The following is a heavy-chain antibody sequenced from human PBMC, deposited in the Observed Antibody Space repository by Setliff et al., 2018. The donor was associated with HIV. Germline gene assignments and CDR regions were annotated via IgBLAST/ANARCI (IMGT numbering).Heavy chain of an antibody. CDR3: ARHSSSGYLPYYFDY. Sequence: PSETLSLTCTVSGGSISSGGYYWSWIRQHPGKGLEWIGYIYYSGSTYYNPSLKSRVTVSVDTSINQFSLKLSSVTAADTSVYYCARHSSSGYLPYYFDYWGQGTLVTVSS. CDR2: IYYSGST. V-gene: IGHV4-31*03. D-gene: IGHD3-3*01. J-gene: IGHJ4*02. CDR1: GGSISSGGYY.